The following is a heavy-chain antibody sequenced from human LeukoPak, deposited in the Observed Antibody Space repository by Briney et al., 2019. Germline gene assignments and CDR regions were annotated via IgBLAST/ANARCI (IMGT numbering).Heavy chain of an antibody. J-gene: IGHJ4*02. CDR2: IYHRGST. CDR3: VRHVPHEDGSKRGFEN. Sequence: NPSETLSLTCTVSGDSISTSSYYWGWIRQPPGKGLEWIASIYHRGSTYYNPSLKSRVTISLDTSKNHVSLMMTSVSAADTALYHCVRHVPHEDGSKRGFENWGQGTLVIVSS. V-gene: IGHV4-39*01. CDR1: GDSISTSSYY. D-gene: IGHD4-23*01.